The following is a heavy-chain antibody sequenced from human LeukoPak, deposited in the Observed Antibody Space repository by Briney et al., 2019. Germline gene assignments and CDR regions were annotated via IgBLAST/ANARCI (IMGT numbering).Heavy chain of an antibody. Sequence: PGGSLRLSCAASGFTFSSYAMSWVRQAPGKGLEWVSSISSSSSYIYYADSVKGRFTISRDNAKNSLYLQMNSLRAEDTAVYYCAREHPGYSYGYIDYWGQGTLVTVSS. D-gene: IGHD5-18*01. J-gene: IGHJ4*02. CDR2: ISSSSSYI. CDR3: AREHPGYSYGYIDY. V-gene: IGHV3-21*01. CDR1: GFTFSSYA.